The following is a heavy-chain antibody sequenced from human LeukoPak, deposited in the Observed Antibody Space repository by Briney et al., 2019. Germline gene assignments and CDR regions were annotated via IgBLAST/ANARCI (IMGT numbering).Heavy chain of an antibody. CDR2: IYYSGST. Sequence: SETLSLTCTVPGGSISSYYWSWIRQPPGKGLEWIGYIYYSGSTNYNPSLKSRVTISVDTSKNQFSLKLSSVTAADTAVYYCARGPEGALYYYYGMDVWGQGTTVTVSS. D-gene: IGHD1-26*01. CDR3: ARGPEGALYYYYGMDV. CDR1: GGSISSYY. V-gene: IGHV4-59*01. J-gene: IGHJ6*02.